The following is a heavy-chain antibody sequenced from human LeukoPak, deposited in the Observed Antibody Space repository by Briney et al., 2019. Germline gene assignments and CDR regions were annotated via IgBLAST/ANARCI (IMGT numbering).Heavy chain of an antibody. CDR1: GYTLTELS. J-gene: IGHJ6*03. CDR3: ATAPSRSSGYLAPQDYYYYMDV. D-gene: IGHD3-22*01. V-gene: IGHV1-24*01. Sequence: GASVEVSCKVSGYTLTELSMHWVRQAPGKGLEWMGGFDPEDGETIYAQKFQGRVTMTEDTSTDTAYMELSSLSSEDTAVYYCATAPSRSSGYLAPQDYYYYMDVWGKGTTVTVSS. CDR2: FDPEDGET.